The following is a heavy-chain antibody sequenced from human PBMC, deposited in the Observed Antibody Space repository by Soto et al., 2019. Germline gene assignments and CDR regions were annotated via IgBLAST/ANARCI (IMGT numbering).Heavy chain of an antibody. CDR1: GFTFSNYN. D-gene: IGHD2-21*01. Sequence: EVQLLESGGGLVQPVGSLRLSCAASGFTFSNYNMNWVRQAPGEGLEWFSTILRIGTTYYADSVKGRFTISRDNSNNTRYLQMDSLRAEDAADYFCAKELGTTCGIFFNPWGLAAPVTVSS. V-gene: IGHV3-23*01. CDR2: ILRIGTT. CDR3: AKELGTTCGIFFNP. J-gene: IGHJ5*02.